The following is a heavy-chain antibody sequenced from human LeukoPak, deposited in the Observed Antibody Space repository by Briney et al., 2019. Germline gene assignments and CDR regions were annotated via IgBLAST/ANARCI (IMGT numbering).Heavy chain of an antibody. CDR2: IIPIFGTA. J-gene: IGHJ4*02. CDR1: GGTFSSYA. Sequence: SVKVSCKASGGTFSSYAISWVRQAPGQGLEWMGGIIPIFGTANYAQKFQGRVTITTDESTSTAYMELSSLRSEDTAVYYCARDQKGELLPVYWGQGTLVTASS. CDR3: ARDQKGELLPVY. V-gene: IGHV1-69*05. D-gene: IGHD1-26*01.